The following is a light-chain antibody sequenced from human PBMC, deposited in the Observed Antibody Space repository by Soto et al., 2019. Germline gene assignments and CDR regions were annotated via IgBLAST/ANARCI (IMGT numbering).Light chain of an antibody. V-gene: IGLV2-8*01. J-gene: IGLJ1*01. CDR3: SSYAGSNNWN. CDR1: SSDVGGYNY. Sequence: QSVLTQPPSASGSPGQSVTISCTGTSSDVGGYNYVSWYQQHPDKAPKLMIYEVSKRPSGVPDRFSGSKSGNTASLTVSGLQAEDEADYYCSSYAGSNNWNFGTGTKLTVL. CDR2: EVS.